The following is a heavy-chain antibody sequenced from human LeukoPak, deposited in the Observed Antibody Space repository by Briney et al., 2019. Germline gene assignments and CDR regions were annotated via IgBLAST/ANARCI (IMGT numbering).Heavy chain of an antibody. Sequence: PGGSLRLSCAASGFTFHDYAMHWVRQAPGKGLELVSGISWDSDNIAYADSVKGRFTISRDNAKHSVYLQMNSLKADDMAFYYCAKDRAGSLFGDYGGAFDYWGQKTLVTVSS. V-gene: IGHV3-9*03. CDR2: ISWDSDNI. J-gene: IGHJ4*01. CDR3: AKDRAGSLFGDYGGAFDY. CDR1: GFTFHDYA. D-gene: IGHD4-17*01.